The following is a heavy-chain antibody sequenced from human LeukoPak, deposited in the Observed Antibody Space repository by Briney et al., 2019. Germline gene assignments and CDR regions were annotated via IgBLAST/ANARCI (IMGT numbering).Heavy chain of an antibody. J-gene: IGHJ6*03. CDR3: AKGGRVGGGITMIRGVRNFYYYMDA. Sequence: GGSLRLSCAASGFTFSSYAMHWVRQAPGKGLEWVAVISYDGSNKYYADSVKGRFTISRDNSKNTLYLQMNSLRAEDTAVYYCAKGGRVGGGITMIRGVRNFYYYMDAWGKGTTVIISS. V-gene: IGHV3-30*04. CDR2: ISYDGSNK. CDR1: GFTFSSYA. D-gene: IGHD3-10*01.